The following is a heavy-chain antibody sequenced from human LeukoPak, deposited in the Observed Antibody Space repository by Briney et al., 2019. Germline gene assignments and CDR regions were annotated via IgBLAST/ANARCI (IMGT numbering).Heavy chain of an antibody. V-gene: IGHV3-30*18. CDR3: AKNSGTYFVAYFDY. Sequence: QPGGSLRLSCAASGFTFSSYGMHWVRQAPGKGLEWVAVISYDGSNKYYADSVKGRFTISRDNSKNTLYLQMNSLRAEDTAVYYCAKNSGTYFVAYFDYWGQGTLVTVSS. D-gene: IGHD1-26*01. CDR2: ISYDGSNK. CDR1: GFTFSSYG. J-gene: IGHJ4*02.